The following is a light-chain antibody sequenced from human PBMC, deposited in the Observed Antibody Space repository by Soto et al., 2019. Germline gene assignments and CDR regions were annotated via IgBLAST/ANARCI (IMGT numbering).Light chain of an antibody. CDR1: SSNIGSHT. Sequence: QSVLTQPPSASGTPGQRVAISCFGSSSNIGSHTVNWYQQVPGTAPRLLIYINNQRPSGVPDRFSASKSGTSASLAISGLQSDDAADYYCAAWDDSLNGLYVFGTGTKVTVL. V-gene: IGLV1-44*01. J-gene: IGLJ1*01. CDR2: INN. CDR3: AAWDDSLNGLYV.